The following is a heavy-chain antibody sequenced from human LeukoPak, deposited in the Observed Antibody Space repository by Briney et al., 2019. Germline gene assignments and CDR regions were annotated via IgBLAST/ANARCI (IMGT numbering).Heavy chain of an antibody. CDR2: IRGNDGST. D-gene: IGHD6-19*01. V-gene: IGHV3-23*01. CDR3: AKDIKVGDISGWIDAFDI. CDR1: GFTFSSYE. J-gene: IGHJ3*02. Sequence: GGSLRLSCAASGFTFSSYEMNWVRQAPGKGLEWVSTIRGNDGSTFYADSVRGRFTISRDMSKNTLSLQMNSLRAEDTALYYCAKDIKVGDISGWIDAFDIWGQGTMVTVSS.